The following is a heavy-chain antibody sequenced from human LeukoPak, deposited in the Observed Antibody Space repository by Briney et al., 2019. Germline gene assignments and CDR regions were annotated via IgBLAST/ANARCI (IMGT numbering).Heavy chain of an antibody. CDR1: GGSISSGGYS. CDR2: IYHSGST. Sequence: SQTLSLTCAVSGGSISSGGYSWSWIRQPPGKGLEWIGYIYHSGSTYYNPSLKSRVTISVDRSKNQFSLKLSSVTAADTAVYYCARAGSGGSSDPWGQGTLVTVSS. V-gene: IGHV4-30-2*01. CDR3: ARAGSGGSSDP. D-gene: IGHD6-19*01. J-gene: IGHJ5*02.